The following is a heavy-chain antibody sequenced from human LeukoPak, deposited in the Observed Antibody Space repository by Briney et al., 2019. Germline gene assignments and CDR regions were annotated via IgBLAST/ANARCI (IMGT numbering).Heavy chain of an antibody. J-gene: IGHJ2*01. CDR2: ISAYNGNT. CDR3: ARDLRVVGASSHWYFDL. Sequence: ASVKVSCKASGYTFTSYGISWVRQAPGQGLEWMGWISAYNGNTNYAQKFQGRVTMTRDTSVSTAYMELNRLRSDDTAVYYCARDLRVVGASSHWYFDLWGRGTLVTVSS. CDR1: GYTFTSYG. D-gene: IGHD1-26*01. V-gene: IGHV1-18*01.